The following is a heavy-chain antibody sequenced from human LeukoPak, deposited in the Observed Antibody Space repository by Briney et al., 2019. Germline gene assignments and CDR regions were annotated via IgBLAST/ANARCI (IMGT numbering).Heavy chain of an antibody. V-gene: IGHV1-2*02. CDR1: GYTFTNYA. D-gene: IGHD5-24*01. J-gene: IGHJ4*02. CDR2: ITPGGGT. Sequence: GASMKVSCKASGYTFTNYAMHWVRQAPGQGLEWMGWITPGGGTNYPQRFQGRVAITWDTSITTAYMDLSRLTSDDTAVYYCARGRYGDGFAHFDFWGQGALVTVSS. CDR3: ARGRYGDGFAHFDF.